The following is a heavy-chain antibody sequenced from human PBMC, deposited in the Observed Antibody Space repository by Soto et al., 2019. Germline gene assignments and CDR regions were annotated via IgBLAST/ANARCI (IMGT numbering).Heavy chain of an antibody. J-gene: IGHJ5*02. CDR3: ARRDRSGFSYWLDT. Sequence: TLSLTCTVSGGSISSGDYYWSWIRQHPGKGLEWIGTIYFSGTTYYNPSLKSRVTISVDTSKNQFSLNLSSVTAADTAVYYCARRDRSGFSYWLDTWGQGTLVTVSS. V-gene: IGHV4-31*03. CDR1: GGSISSGDYY. D-gene: IGHD3-22*01. CDR2: IYFSGTT.